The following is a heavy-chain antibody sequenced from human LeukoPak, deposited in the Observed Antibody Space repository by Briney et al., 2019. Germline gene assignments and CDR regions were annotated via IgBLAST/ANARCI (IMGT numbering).Heavy chain of an antibody. CDR3: ARFERETYSLSSDY. Sequence: ASVKVSCKASGYTFTSYGISWVRQAPGQGLEWMGWISAYDGNTNYAQKLQGRVTMTTDTSTSTAYMELRSLRSDDTAVYYCARFERETYSLSSDYWGQGTLVTVSS. D-gene: IGHD4-11*01. V-gene: IGHV1-18*01. J-gene: IGHJ4*02. CDR2: ISAYDGNT. CDR1: GYTFTSYG.